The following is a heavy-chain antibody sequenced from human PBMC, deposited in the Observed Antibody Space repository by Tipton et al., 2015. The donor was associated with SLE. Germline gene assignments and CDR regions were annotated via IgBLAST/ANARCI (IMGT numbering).Heavy chain of an antibody. D-gene: IGHD3-10*01. Sequence: PGLVKPSETLSLTCTVSGGSISSYYWSWIRQPPGKGLEWIGYIYTSGSTSYNPSLKSRVTISVDTSKNQFSLKLSSVTAADTAVYYCARNPITMVRGVIPGAFDIWGQGTMVTVSS. CDR3: ARNPITMVRGVIPGAFDI. CDR1: GGSISSYY. V-gene: IGHV4-4*08. J-gene: IGHJ3*02. CDR2: IYTSGST.